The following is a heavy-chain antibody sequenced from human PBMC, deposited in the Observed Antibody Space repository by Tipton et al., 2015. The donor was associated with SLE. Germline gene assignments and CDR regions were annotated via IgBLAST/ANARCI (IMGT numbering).Heavy chain of an antibody. Sequence: LRLSCTVSGGSISSGGYYWSWIRQHPGKGLEWIGYIYYSGSTYYNPSLKSRVTISVDTSKNQFSLKLSSVTAADTAVYYCARVSARGNYYGSGSWNDAFDIWGQGTMVTVSS. V-gene: IGHV4-31*03. D-gene: IGHD3-10*01. CDR3: ARVSARGNYYGSGSWNDAFDI. CDR2: IYYSGST. CDR1: GGSISSGGYY. J-gene: IGHJ3*02.